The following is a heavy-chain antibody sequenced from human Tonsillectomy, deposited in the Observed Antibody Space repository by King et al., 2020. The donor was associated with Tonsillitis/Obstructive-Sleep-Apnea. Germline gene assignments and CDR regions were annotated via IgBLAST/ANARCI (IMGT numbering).Heavy chain of an antibody. V-gene: IGHV3-33*01. CDR1: GFTFISYG. CDR2: ILYDGNNK. Sequence: VQLVESGGGLVQPGGSLRLSCAASGFTFISYGMHWVRQAPGEGLEWVAVILYDGNNKFYADSMKGRFTISRDNSKNTLYLQMNSLRAEDTAVYYCARDQQADGDYSWDYWGQGTLVTVSS. J-gene: IGHJ4*02. CDR3: ARDQQADGDYSWDY. D-gene: IGHD4-17*01.